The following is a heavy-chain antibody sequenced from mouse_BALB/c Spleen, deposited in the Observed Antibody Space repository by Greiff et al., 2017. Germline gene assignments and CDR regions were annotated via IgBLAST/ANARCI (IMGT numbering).Heavy chain of an antibody. CDR2: IYPGDGDT. J-gene: IGHJ1*01. CDR3: ARDYGYWYFDV. Sequence: QVQLKQSGPELVKPGASVKISCKASGYAFSSSWMNWVKQRPGQGLEWIGRIYPGDGDTNYNGKFKGKATLTADKSSSTAYMQLSSLTSVDSAVYFCARDYGYWYFDVWGAGTTVTVSS. D-gene: IGHD1-1*02. V-gene: IGHV1-82*01. CDR1: GYAFSSSW.